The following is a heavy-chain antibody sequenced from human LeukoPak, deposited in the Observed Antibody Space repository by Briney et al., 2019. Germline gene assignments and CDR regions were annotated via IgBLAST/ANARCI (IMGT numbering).Heavy chain of an antibody. V-gene: IGHV3-21*01. J-gene: IGHJ4*02. CDR3: AREPMVQGVTLDY. CDR2: ISSSSSYI. CDR1: GFTFSSYS. D-gene: IGHD3-10*01. Sequence: GGSLRLSCAASGFTFSSYSMNWVRQAPGKGLEWVSSISSSSSYIYHADSVKGRFTISRDNAKNSLYLQMNSLRAEDTAVYYCAREPMVQGVTLDYWGQGTLVTVSS.